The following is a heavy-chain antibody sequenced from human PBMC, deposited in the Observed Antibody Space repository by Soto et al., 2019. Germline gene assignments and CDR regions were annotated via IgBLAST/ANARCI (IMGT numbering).Heavy chain of an antibody. D-gene: IGHD1-1*01. Sequence: QAQLVQSGAEVKKPGSSVKISCKASGGTFRTNAFSWVRPAPGQELEWMGGIIPIFPTPDYAQKFQGRVTITADESTTTNYVELSSLRSEDSATYYCARDKDRQQLGRNNFYIMGVWGQGTTVTVSS. CDR1: GGTFRTNA. J-gene: IGHJ6*02. V-gene: IGHV1-69*12. CDR3: ARDKDRQQLGRNNFYIMGV. CDR2: IIPIFPTP.